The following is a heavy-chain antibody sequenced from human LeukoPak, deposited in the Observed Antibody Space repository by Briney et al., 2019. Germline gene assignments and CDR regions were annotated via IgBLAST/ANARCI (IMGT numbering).Heavy chain of an antibody. CDR1: GGSISSYY. Sequence: SETLSLTCTVSGGSISSYYWSWIRQPPGKGLEWIGYIYYSGSTNYNPSLKSRVTISVDTSKNQFSLKLSSVTAADTAVYYCASSGLRYFDWLLSGVGRLDAFDIWGQGTMVTVSS. D-gene: IGHD3-9*01. CDR3: ASSGLRYFDWLLSGVGRLDAFDI. V-gene: IGHV4-59*01. J-gene: IGHJ3*02. CDR2: IYYSGST.